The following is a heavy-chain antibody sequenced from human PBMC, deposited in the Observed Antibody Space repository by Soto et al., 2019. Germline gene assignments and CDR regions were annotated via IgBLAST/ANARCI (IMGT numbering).Heavy chain of an antibody. CDR3: ATWVVTFDY. CDR1: GGSISSSSYY. V-gene: IGHV4-39*01. J-gene: IGHJ4*02. D-gene: IGHD3-22*01. CDR2: IYYSGST. Sequence: PSETRSLTCTVSGGSISSSSYYWGWIRQPPGKGLEWIGSIYYSGSTYYNPSLKSRVTISVDTSKNQFSLKLSSVTAADTAVYYCATWVVTFDYWGQGTLVTVSS.